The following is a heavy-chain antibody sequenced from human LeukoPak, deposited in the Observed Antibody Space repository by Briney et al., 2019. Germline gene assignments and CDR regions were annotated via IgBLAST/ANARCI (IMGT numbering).Heavy chain of an antibody. V-gene: IGHV3-21*01. Sequence: GGSLRLSCAASGFTFSSYSMNWVRQAPGKGLEWVSFISTSSSYIYYADSVMGRFTISRDNAKNSLYLQMNSLRAEDTAVYYCARVKGGFPSGGGFDPWGQGTLVNVSS. CDR3: ARVKGGFPSGGGFDP. CDR1: GFTFSSYS. D-gene: IGHD1-26*01. CDR2: ISTSSSYI. J-gene: IGHJ5*02.